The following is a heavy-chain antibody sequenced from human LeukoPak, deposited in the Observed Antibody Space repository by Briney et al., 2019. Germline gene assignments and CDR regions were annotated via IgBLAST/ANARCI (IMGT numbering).Heavy chain of an antibody. Sequence: PSETLPLTCTVSGGSISSYYWSWIRQPAGKGLEWIGRIYTSGSTNYNPSLTSRVTMSVDTSKNQFSLKLSSVTAADTAVYYCARGGSPYSSSWAIDYWGQGTLVTVSS. CDR3: ARGGSPYSSSWAIDY. V-gene: IGHV4-4*07. J-gene: IGHJ4*02. CDR2: IYTSGST. CDR1: GGSISSYY. D-gene: IGHD6-13*01.